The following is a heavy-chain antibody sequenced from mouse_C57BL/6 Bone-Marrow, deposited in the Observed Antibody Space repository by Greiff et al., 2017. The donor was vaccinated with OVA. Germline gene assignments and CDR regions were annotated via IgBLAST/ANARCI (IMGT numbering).Heavy chain of an antibody. CDR3: TRPLDYYGSSGYAMDY. CDR2: IYPGNSDT. V-gene: IGHV1-5*01. D-gene: IGHD1-1*01. Sequence: EVQLQESGTVLARPGASVKMSCKTSGYTFTSYWMHWVKQRPGQGLEWIGAIYPGNSDTSYNQKFKGKAKLTAVTSASTAYMELSSLTNEDSAVYYCTRPLDYYGSSGYAMDYWGQGTSVTVSS. CDR1: GYTFTSYW. J-gene: IGHJ4*01.